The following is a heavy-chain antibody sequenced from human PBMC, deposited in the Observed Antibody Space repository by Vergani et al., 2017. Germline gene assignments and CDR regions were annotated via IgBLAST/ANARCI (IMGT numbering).Heavy chain of an antibody. CDR3: GRVADFYGLGSRLLDL. D-gene: IGHD3-10*01. J-gene: IGHJ5*02. V-gene: IGHV4-59*01. CDR2: MYHSGST. CDR1: GGSMSGYY. Sequence: QVRLQESGPGLVKPSETLSLTCSVSGGSMSGYYWSWIRQPPGKELEWIGYMYHSGSTNYNPALETRVTTSGETSKNQFSLKLNSVTAADTAVYYCGRVADFYGLGSRLLDLWGQGILVTVSS.